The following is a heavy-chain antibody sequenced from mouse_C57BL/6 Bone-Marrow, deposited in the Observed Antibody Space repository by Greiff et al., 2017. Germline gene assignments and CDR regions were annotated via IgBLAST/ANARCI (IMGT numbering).Heavy chain of an antibody. CDR3: ARNKGYYGNPDRFAY. CDR1: GFSLTSYA. CDR2: IWTGGGT. V-gene: IGHV2-9-1*01. D-gene: IGHD2-1*01. Sequence: QVQLKESGPGLVAPSQSLSITCTVSGFSLTSYAISWVRQPPGKGLEWLGVIWTGGGTNYNSALKSRLSISKDNSKSQVFLKMNSLQTDDTARSYCARNKGYYGNPDRFAYGGQGTLVTVSA. J-gene: IGHJ3*01.